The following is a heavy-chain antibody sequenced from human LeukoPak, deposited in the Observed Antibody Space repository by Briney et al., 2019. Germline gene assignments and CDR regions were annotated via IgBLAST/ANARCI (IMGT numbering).Heavy chain of an antibody. Sequence: SETLSLTCSVSGCSISSKRYYWGWMRKPPGKGLEWIGSIYYSGCTYYNPALKSRVTISVDTSKNQFSLKLSSVTAGDTAVYYCARHGGQGGVDYWGQGTLVTVSS. D-gene: IGHD3-16*01. J-gene: IGHJ4*02. CDR3: ARHGGQGGVDY. CDR2: IYYSGCT. CDR1: GCSISSKRYY. V-gene: IGHV4-39*01.